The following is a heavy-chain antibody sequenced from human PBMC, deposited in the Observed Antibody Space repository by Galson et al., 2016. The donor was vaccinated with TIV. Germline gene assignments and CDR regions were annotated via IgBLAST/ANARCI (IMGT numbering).Heavy chain of an antibody. CDR3: ARERRHRGNECFLRYYFGMDV. D-gene: IGHD6-25*01. J-gene: IGHJ6*02. CDR1: GITVSDNF. Sequence: SLRLSCAASGITVSDNFLTWVRQAPGKGLEWVSIIHDDGSTHYANSVKGRFTISRDNSKNTLYLHMNTLRPEDTAVYYCARERRHRGNECFLRYYFGMDVWGQGTTVTVSS. CDR2: IHDDGST. V-gene: IGHV3-66*02.